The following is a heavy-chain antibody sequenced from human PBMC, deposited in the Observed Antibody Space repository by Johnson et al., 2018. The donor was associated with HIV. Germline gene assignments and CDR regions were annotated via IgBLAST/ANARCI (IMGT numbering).Heavy chain of an antibody. Sequence: QVQLVESGGGLVQPGGSLRLSCAASGFTFSSYAMSWVRQAPGKGLEWVAVISYDGSNKYYADSVKGRFPISRDNSKNTLYLQMNSLRTEDTAMYYCAKGNSSGYPKDAFDIWGRGTIVTVSS. CDR2: ISYDGSNK. V-gene: IGHV3-30*04. CDR3: AKGNSSGYPKDAFDI. D-gene: IGHD3-22*01. CDR1: GFTFSSYA. J-gene: IGHJ3*02.